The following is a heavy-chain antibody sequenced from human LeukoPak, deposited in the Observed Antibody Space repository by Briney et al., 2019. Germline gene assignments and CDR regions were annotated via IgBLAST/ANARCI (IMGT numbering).Heavy chain of an antibody. V-gene: IGHV3-30*02. Sequence: GGSLRLSCAASGFTFSSYGMHWVRQAPGKGLEWVGYIWYDGSFKYYADSVKGRFTISRDISKNTLFLQMDSLRAEDTAVYYCAKDGQQLAPYSLDYWGQGTLVTVSS. D-gene: IGHD6-13*01. J-gene: IGHJ4*02. CDR2: IWYDGSFK. CDR1: GFTFSSYG. CDR3: AKDGQQLAPYSLDY.